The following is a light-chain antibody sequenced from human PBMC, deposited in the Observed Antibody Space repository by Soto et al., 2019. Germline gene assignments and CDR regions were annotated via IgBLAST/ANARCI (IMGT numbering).Light chain of an antibody. V-gene: IGKV3-20*01. Sequence: VLPQSPDTLSLSPGDRATLSCRASQSVRSTFLAWYQQKPGQAPRLLIYGASKRAAGLTEWFSSSASATEFTLPISRLEPADSAVYYCQQYHDSPMNTFGQGTKLQIK. CDR1: QSVRSTF. CDR3: QQYHDSPMNT. J-gene: IGKJ2*01. CDR2: GAS.